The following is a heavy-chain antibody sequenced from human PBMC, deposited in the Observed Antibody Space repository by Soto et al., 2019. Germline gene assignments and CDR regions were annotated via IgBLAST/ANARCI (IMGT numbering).Heavy chain of an antibody. CDR3: ASLGYCSGGSCYYHQD. CDR2: IIPIFGTA. CDR1: GGTFSSYA. Sequence: SVKVSCKASGGTFSSYAISWVRQAPGQGLEWMGGIIPIFGTANYAQKFQGRVTITADESTSTAYIELSSLRSEDTAVYYCASLGYCSGGSCYYHQDWGQGTLVTVSS. J-gene: IGHJ4*02. V-gene: IGHV1-69*13. D-gene: IGHD2-15*01.